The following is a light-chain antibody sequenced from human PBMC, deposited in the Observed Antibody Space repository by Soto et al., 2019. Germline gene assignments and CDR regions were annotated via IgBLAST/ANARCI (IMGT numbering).Light chain of an antibody. CDR1: QSVSSY. CDR2: DAS. Sequence: IVLTQSPATLSLSPGERATLSCRASQSVSSYLAWYQQKPGQAPRLLIYDASNRATGIPARFGGSGSGTDFTLTISSLEPEDFAVYYCQQRSNLIAFGQGTRLEIK. V-gene: IGKV3-11*01. J-gene: IGKJ5*01. CDR3: QQRSNLIA.